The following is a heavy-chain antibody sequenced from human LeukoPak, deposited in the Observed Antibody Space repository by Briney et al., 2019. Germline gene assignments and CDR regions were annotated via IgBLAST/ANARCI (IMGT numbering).Heavy chain of an antibody. Sequence: GGSLRLSCAASGFTFSSYSMNWVRQAPGKGLEWVSSIRTSSSYIYYAGLVKGRFTISRDNTKNSLYLQMNSLRAEDTAVYYCARCLEGGDILTGSGYWGQGTLVTVSS. J-gene: IGHJ4*02. D-gene: IGHD3-9*01. V-gene: IGHV3-21*01. CDR1: GFTFSSYS. CDR3: ARCLEGGDILTGSGY. CDR2: IRTSSSYI.